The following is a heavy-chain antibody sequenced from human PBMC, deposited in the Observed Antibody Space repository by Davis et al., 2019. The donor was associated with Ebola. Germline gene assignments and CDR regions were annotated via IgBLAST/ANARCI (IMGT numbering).Heavy chain of an antibody. CDR2: ISVSSNTI. V-gene: IGHV3-48*02. J-gene: IGHJ4*02. CDR1: GFTFSSYS. CDR3: ARSSYYAGSGTFYSFDH. D-gene: IGHD3-10*01. Sequence: GGSLRLSCAASGFTFSSYSMSWIRQAPGKGLEWVSYISVSSNTIYYADSVKGRFTISRDNAKNSLYLQMNSLRDDDTAVYYCARSSYYAGSGTFYSFDHWGQGTLVTVPS.